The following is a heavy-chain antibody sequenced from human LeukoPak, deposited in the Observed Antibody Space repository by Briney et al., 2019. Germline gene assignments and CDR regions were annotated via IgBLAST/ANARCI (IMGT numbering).Heavy chain of an antibody. CDR3: ASFRIPTYYYGSSGYSRGSTSADY. J-gene: IGHJ4*02. CDR1: GGSISSGGYY. CDR2: IYYSGST. V-gene: IGHV4-31*03. D-gene: IGHD3-22*01. Sequence: SQTLSLTCTVSGGSISSGGYYWSWIRQHPGKGLEWIGYIYYSGSTYYNPSLKSRVTISVDTSKNQFSLKLSSVTAADTAVYYCASFRIPTYYYGSSGYSRGSTSADYWGQGTLVTVSS.